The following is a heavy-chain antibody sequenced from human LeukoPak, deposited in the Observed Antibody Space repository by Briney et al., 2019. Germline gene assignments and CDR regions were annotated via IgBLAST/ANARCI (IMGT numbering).Heavy chain of an antibody. CDR3: ASTKYYDFWSGYYTDYYFDY. Sequence: PSETLSLTCTVSGGSISSYYWSWIRQPPGKGLEWIGYIYYSGSTNYNPSLKSRVTISVDTSKNQFSLKLSSVTAADTAVYYCASTKYYDFWSGYYTDYYFDYWGQGTLVTV. J-gene: IGHJ4*02. CDR2: IYYSGST. CDR1: GGSISSYY. D-gene: IGHD3-3*01. V-gene: IGHV4-59*12.